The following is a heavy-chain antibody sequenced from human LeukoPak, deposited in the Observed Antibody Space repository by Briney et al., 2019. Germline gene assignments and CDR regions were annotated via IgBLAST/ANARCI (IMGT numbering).Heavy chain of an antibody. CDR2: IWYDGSNK. CDR1: GFTFSTYA. J-gene: IGHJ4*02. D-gene: IGHD1-26*01. Sequence: GGSLILSCAASGFTFSTYAMHWVRQAPGKGLEWVALIWYDGSNKYYADSVKGRFTISRDNSNNTLHLQMNSLGAEDTAVYYCAKDRRVGVTPCFDYWGQGALVTVSS. CDR3: AKDRRVGVTPCFDY. V-gene: IGHV3-33*06.